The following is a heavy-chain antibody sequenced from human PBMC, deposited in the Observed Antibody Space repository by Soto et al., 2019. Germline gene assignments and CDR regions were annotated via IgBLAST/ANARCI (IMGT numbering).Heavy chain of an antibody. Sequence: EVQLVESGGGLVKPGGSLRLSCAASGFTFSSYTMSWVRQAPGKGLEWVSSISGAGTYMYHADSLKGRFTISRDNAKNSLYLQMNSLRAEDTAVYYCARGNLLYQLLSSVAYWGLGTLVTVSS. CDR2: ISGAGTYM. V-gene: IGHV3-21*01. CDR1: GFTFSSYT. CDR3: ARGNLLYQLLSSVAY. J-gene: IGHJ4*02. D-gene: IGHD2-2*01.